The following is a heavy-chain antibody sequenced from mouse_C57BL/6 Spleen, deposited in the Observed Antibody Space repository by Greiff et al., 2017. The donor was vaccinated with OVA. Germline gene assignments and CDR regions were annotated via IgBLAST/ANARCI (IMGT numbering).Heavy chain of an antibody. D-gene: IGHD2-3*01. CDR3: ARHGDGPLSGWFAY. Sequence: QVQLQQSGAELVKPGASVKISCKASGYAFSSYWMNWVKQRPGKGLEWIGQIYPGDGDTNYNGKFKGKATLTADKSSSTAYMQRSSLTSEDSAVYFCARHGDGPLSGWFAYWGQGTLVSVSA. J-gene: IGHJ3*01. CDR2: IYPGDGDT. CDR1: GYAFSSYW. V-gene: IGHV1-80*01.